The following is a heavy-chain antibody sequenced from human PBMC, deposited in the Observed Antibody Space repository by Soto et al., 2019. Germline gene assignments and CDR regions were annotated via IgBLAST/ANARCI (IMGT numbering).Heavy chain of an antibody. Sequence: GGSLRLSCAASGFTFNTYWMHWVRQAPGKGLVWVSRINSDGTNTTYADSVKGRFTISRDNAKNTLYLQMNSLRAEDTAVYYCAKSNWFDPWGQGSLVTVSS. V-gene: IGHV3-74*01. J-gene: IGHJ5*02. CDR3: AKSNWFDP. CDR2: INSDGTNT. CDR1: GFTFNTYW.